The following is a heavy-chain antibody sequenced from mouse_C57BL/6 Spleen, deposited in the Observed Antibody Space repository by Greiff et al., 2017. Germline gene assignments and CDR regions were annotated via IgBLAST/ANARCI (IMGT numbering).Heavy chain of an antibody. CDR3: VRRGLRAMDD. V-gene: IGHV5-6*02. Sequence: EVKLVESGGDLVKPGGSLKLSCAASGFTFSSYGMSWVRQTPDKRLEWVATISSGGSYTYYPDSVKGRFTISRDNAKNTLYLQMSSLKSEDTAMYYCVRRGLRAMDDWGKGTSVTVSS. J-gene: IGHJ4*01. D-gene: IGHD2-4*01. CDR1: GFTFSSYG. CDR2: ISSGGSYT.